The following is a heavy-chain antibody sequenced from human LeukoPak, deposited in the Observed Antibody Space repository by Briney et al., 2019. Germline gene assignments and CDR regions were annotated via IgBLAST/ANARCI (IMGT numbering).Heavy chain of an antibody. V-gene: IGHV4-4*07. CDR1: GGSISSYY. Sequence: SETLSLTCTVSGGSISSYYWSWIRQPAGKGLEWIGRIYTSGSTNYNPSLNSRVTMSVDTSKNQFSLKLSSVTAADTAVYYCARVRIMITFGGLDYFDYWGQGTLVTVSS. J-gene: IGHJ4*02. D-gene: IGHD3-16*01. CDR3: ARVRIMITFGGLDYFDY. CDR2: IYTSGST.